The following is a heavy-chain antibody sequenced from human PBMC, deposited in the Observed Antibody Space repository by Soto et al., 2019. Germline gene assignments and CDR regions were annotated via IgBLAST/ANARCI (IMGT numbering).Heavy chain of an antibody. CDR1: GGSFSGYY. J-gene: IGHJ4*02. Sequence: QVQLQQWGAGLLKPSETLSLTCAVYGGSFSGYYWSWIRQPPGKGLEWIGEINHSGSTNYNPSLKSRVTISVDTSKNQFSLKLSSVTAADTALYYCATFQGDYVTGEFDYWGQGTLVTVSS. V-gene: IGHV4-34*01. CDR3: ATFQGDYVTGEFDY. CDR2: INHSGST. D-gene: IGHD4-17*01.